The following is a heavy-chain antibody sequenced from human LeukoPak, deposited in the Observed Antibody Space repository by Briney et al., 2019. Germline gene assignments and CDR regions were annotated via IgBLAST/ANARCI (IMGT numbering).Heavy chain of an antibody. V-gene: IGHV3-23*01. CDR2: ISGSGGST. CDR1: GFTFSSYA. J-gene: IGHJ4*02. Sequence: GGSLRLSCAASGFTFSSYAMSWVRQAPGKGLEWVSAISGSGGSTYYADSVKGRFTISRDNSKNTLYLQMNSLRAEDTAVYYCARLWFGELLYSPFDYWGQGTLVTVSS. CDR3: ARLWFGELLYSPFDY. D-gene: IGHD3-10*01.